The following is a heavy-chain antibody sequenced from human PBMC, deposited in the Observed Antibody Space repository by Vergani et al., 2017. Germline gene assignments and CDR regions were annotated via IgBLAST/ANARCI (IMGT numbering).Heavy chain of an antibody. D-gene: IGHD3-10*01. CDR3: ARTASYGAGSYYISWFDP. CDR1: GYTFTSYY. Sequence: QVQLVQSGAEVKKPGASVKVSCKASGYTFTSYYMHWVRQAPGQGLEWMGIINPSGCSTSYAQKLQGRVTMIRDTSTSTVYMELSSLRSEDKDVYYCARTASYGAGSYYISWFDPWGQGTLVTVSS. V-gene: IGHV1-46*03. J-gene: IGHJ5*02. CDR2: INPSGCST.